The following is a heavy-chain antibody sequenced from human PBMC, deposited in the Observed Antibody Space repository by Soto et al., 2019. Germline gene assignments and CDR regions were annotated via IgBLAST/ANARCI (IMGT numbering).Heavy chain of an antibody. Sequence: GGSLRLSCAASGFTFSDYYMSWIRQAPGKGLEWISYMSSSSGTMYYADSVKGRFTISRDNSKNSLYLQMNSLRAEDTAVYYCARDEAAAGTFGYWGQGTLVTVSS. CDR3: ARDEAAAGTFGY. CDR2: MSSSSGTM. V-gene: IGHV3-11*04. CDR1: GFTFSDYY. D-gene: IGHD6-13*01. J-gene: IGHJ4*02.